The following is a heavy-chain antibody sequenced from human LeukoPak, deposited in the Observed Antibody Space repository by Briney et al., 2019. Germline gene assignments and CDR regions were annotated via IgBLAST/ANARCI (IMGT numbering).Heavy chain of an antibody. D-gene: IGHD3-22*01. V-gene: IGHV3-66*01. CDR2: IYSGGST. CDR1: GFTVSSNY. CDR3: ARDLHYYYDSSGAIGASDY. Sequence: GGSLRLSCAASGFTVSSNYMSWVRQAPGKGLEWVSVIYSGGSTYYADSVKGRFTISRDNSKNTLYLQMNSLSAEDTAVYYCARDLHYYYDSSGAIGASDYWGQGTLVTVSS. J-gene: IGHJ4*02.